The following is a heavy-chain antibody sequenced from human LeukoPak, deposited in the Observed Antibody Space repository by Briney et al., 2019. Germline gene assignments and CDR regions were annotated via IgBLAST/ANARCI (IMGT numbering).Heavy chain of an antibody. V-gene: IGHV3-53*01. D-gene: IGHD3-10*01. CDR1: GFTVSSNY. Sequence: PGGSLRLSCAASGFTVSSNYMSWVRQAPGKGLEWVSIIYSGGTTYYADSVKGRFTISRDNSKNTLYLQMNSLRAEDTAVYYCARDRAPPTGWYFDLWGRGTLVTVSS. CDR2: IYSGGTT. CDR3: ARDRAPPTGWYFDL. J-gene: IGHJ2*01.